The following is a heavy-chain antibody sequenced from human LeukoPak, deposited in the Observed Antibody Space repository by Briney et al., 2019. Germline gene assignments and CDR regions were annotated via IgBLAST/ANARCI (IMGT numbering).Heavy chain of an antibody. CDR3: ARGGPPMDY. Sequence: GGSLRHSCAASGFTVSSNYMSWVRQAPGKGLEWVSVIYSGGSTYYADSVKGRFTISRDNSKNTLYLQMNSLRAEDTAVYYCARGGPPMDYWGQGTLVTVSS. V-gene: IGHV3-53*01. CDR1: GFTVSSNY. J-gene: IGHJ4*02. D-gene: IGHD5-12*01. CDR2: IYSGGST.